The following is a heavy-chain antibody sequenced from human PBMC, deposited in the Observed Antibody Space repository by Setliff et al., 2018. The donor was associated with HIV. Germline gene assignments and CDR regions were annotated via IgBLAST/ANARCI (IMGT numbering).Heavy chain of an antibody. CDR2: IQQHGSEI. J-gene: IGHJ4*02. Sequence: PGGSLRLSCAASGYTFSSYWMAWVRQCPGKGLEWVANIQQHGSEIHYVASVEGRFTISRDNAKNSLYLQMNSRRAEDTAVYYCANMQWASNAWYSFDYWCQGALVTVSS. D-gene: IGHD6-19*01. CDR3: ANMQWASNAWYSFDY. V-gene: IGHV3-7*05. CDR1: GYTFSSYW.